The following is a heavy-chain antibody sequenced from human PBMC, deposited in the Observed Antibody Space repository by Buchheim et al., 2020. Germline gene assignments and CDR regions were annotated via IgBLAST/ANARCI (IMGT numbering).Heavy chain of an antibody. Sequence: QVQLQESGPGLVKPSQTLSLTCTVSGGSISSGGYYWSWIRQHPGKGLEWIGYIYYSGSTYYNPSLKSRVTISVDTPNNQLSRKLSSVTAADTAVYYCARVQGGYDYVWGSPRWFDPWGQGTL. CDR2: IYYSGST. D-gene: IGHD3-16*01. CDR1: GGSISSGGYY. J-gene: IGHJ5*02. V-gene: IGHV4-31*03. CDR3: ARVQGGYDYVWGSPRWFDP.